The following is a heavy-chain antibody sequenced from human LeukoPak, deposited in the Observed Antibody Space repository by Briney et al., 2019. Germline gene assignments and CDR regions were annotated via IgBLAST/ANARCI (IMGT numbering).Heavy chain of an antibody. CDR3: ARVITMVRGYYYYGMDV. V-gene: IGHV1-18*04. J-gene: IGHJ6*04. Sequence: ASVKVSCKASGYTFTSYGISWVRQAPGQGLEWMGWISAYNGNTNYAQKLQGRVTMTTDTSTSTAYMELRSLGSDDTAVYYCARVITMVRGYYYYGMDVWGKGTTVTVSS. D-gene: IGHD3-10*01. CDR2: ISAYNGNT. CDR1: GYTFTSYG.